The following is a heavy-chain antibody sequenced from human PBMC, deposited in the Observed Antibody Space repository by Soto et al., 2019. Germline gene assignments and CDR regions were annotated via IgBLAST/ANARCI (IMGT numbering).Heavy chain of an antibody. CDR1: GFTFSTHG. Sequence: GGSLRLSCAASGFTFSTHGMHWVRQAPGKGPEWVAVISHDGSKKYYVESVEGRFSISRDNSKSIVHLQMNNVRTEDTAVYYCAKDKGPSYDFWSGQSWFDPWGQGTLVTVSS. CDR2: ISHDGSKK. J-gene: IGHJ5*02. CDR3: AKDKGPSYDFWSGQSWFDP. V-gene: IGHV3-30*18. D-gene: IGHD3-3*01.